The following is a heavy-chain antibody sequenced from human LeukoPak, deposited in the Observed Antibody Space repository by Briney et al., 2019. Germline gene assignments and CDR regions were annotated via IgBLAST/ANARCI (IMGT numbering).Heavy chain of an antibody. D-gene: IGHD3-10*01. CDR3: ARVSSGGIDY. Sequence: SETLSPTCTVSGGSISSYYWSWIRQPPGKGLEWIGYIYYSGSTNYNPSLKSRVTISVDTSKNQFSLKLSSVTAADTAVYYCARVSSGGIDYWGQGTLVTVSS. CDR2: IYYSGST. CDR1: GGSISSYY. J-gene: IGHJ4*02. V-gene: IGHV4-59*01.